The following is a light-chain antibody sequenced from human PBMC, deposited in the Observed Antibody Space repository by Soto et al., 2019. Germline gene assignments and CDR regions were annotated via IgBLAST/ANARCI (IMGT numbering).Light chain of an antibody. CDR1: SSNIGAGYG. CDR3: QSFDNSLGTSYV. Sequence: QSVLTQPPSVSGAPGQTTTISCSGNSSNIGAGYGVHWYQHLPGTAPKLLIYDNTNRPSGVPDRFSGSRSGTSASLAITGLHADDEADYYCQSFDNSLGTSYVFGTGTKLTVL. CDR2: DNT. V-gene: IGLV1-40*01. J-gene: IGLJ1*01.